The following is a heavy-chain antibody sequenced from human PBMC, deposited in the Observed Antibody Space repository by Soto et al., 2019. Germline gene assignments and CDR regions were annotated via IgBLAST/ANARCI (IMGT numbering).Heavy chain of an antibody. D-gene: IGHD3-9*01. CDR1: GFTFSSYS. Sequence: PGGSLRLSCAASGFTFSSYSMNWVRQAPGKGLEWVSSISSSSSYIYYADSVKGRFTISRDNAKNSLYLQMNSLRAEDTAVYYCARGWTPFDWLTGVYYGMDVWGQGTTVTVSS. CDR2: ISSSSSYI. J-gene: IGHJ6*02. V-gene: IGHV3-21*01. CDR3: ARGWTPFDWLTGVYYGMDV.